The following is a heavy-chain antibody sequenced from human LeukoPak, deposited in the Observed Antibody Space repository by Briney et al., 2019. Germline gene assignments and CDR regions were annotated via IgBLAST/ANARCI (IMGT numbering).Heavy chain of an antibody. J-gene: IGHJ4*02. CDR3: ALIDYYNYALVY. V-gene: IGHV4-59*01. D-gene: IGHD3-10*01. Sequence: SETLSLTCSVSGGSIHSYYWRWLRQPPGRGLEWIGYIYYSGSTNYIPPLPSRVSISIATSKIHFSLNLRSVTAADTAVFYCALIDYYNYALVYWGQGTLVTVSS. CDR1: GGSIHSYY. CDR2: IYYSGST.